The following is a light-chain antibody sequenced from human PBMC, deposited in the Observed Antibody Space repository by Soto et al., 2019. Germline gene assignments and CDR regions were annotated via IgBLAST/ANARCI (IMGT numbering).Light chain of an antibody. V-gene: IGKV1-27*01. CDR3: QKYNSAPFT. Sequence: DIQMTQSPSSLSASVGDRVAITCRASQGISNYLAWYQQKPGKVPKLLIYAASTLHAGVPSRSSGSGSGTDFKSTIRSPQPVDVATDYCQKYNSAPFTFGTGTKVDIK. CDR2: AAS. CDR1: QGISNY. J-gene: IGKJ3*01.